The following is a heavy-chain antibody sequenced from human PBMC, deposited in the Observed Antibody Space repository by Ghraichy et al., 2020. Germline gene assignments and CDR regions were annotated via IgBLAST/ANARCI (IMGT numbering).Heavy chain of an antibody. CDR3: ASLSY. Sequence: SETLSLTCAVYGDSLSTHYWSWIRQPPGKGLEWIGETNHRGKTNYNTSFKSRVTISVGTSKNQFSLKLTSVTASDRAVYYWASLSYWGQGALFTVSS. CDR2: TNHRGKT. V-gene: IGHV4-34*01. J-gene: IGHJ4*02. CDR1: GDSLSTHY.